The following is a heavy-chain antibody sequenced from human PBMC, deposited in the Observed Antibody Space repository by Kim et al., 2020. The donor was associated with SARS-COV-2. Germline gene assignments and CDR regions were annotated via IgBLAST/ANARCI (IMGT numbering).Heavy chain of an antibody. CDR1: GGSFSGYY. J-gene: IGHJ4*02. Sequence: SETLSLTCAVYGGSFSGYYWSWIRQPPGKGLEWIGEINHSGSTNYNPSLKSRVTISVDTSKNQFSLKLSSVTAADTAVYYCARGYSSGWYVTPFDYWGQGTLVTVSS. V-gene: IGHV4-34*01. CDR3: ARGYSSGWYVTPFDY. CDR2: INHSGST. D-gene: IGHD6-19*01.